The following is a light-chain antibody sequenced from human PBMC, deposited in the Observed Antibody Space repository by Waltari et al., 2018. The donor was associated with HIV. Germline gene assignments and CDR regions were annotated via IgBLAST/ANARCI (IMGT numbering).Light chain of an antibody. Sequence: EMVLTQSPGTLSLFAGERATLSCRASQSVNSRYLAWYQQKPGQAPRLVIDGASNRATGIPDRFSGSGSGTDFTLTISRLEPEDFAVYYCQHYGTFTFGGGTKVEIK. CDR1: QSVNSRY. J-gene: IGKJ4*01. CDR3: QHYGTFT. CDR2: GAS. V-gene: IGKV3-20*01.